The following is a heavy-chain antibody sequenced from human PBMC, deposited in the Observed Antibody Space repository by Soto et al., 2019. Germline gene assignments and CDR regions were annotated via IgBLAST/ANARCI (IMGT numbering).Heavy chain of an antibody. CDR1: GGSISSGGYS. D-gene: IGHD5-18*01. J-gene: IGHJ4*02. V-gene: IGHV4-30-2*01. Sequence: SETLSLTCAVSGGSISSGGYSWSWIRQPPGKGLEWIGYIYHSGSTYYNTSLKSRVTISVDRSKNQFSLKLSSVTAADTAVYYCARGYGRNFDYWGQGTLVTVS. CDR2: IYHSGST. CDR3: ARGYGRNFDY.